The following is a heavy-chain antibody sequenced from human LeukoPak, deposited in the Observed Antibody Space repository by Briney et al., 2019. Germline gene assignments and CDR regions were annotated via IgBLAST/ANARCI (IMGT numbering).Heavy chain of an antibody. D-gene: IGHD3-22*01. V-gene: IGHV1-18*01. J-gene: IGHJ5*02. CDR2: ISAYNGNT. CDR3: ARFYDSSGYYLFDP. CDR1: GYTFTSYG. Sequence: ASVKVSCKASGYTFTSYGISWVRRAPGQGLEWMGWISAYNGNTNYAQKLQGRVTMTTDTSTSTAYMELRSLRSDDTAVYYCARFYDSSGYYLFDPWGQGTLVTVSS.